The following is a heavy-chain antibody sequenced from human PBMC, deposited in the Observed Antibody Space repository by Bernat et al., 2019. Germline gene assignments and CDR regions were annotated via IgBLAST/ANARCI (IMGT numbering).Heavy chain of an antibody. V-gene: IGHV3-30-3*02. J-gene: IGHJ4*02. CDR2: ISYDGSNK. CDR3: AKDRGGKVTYSYDSSGLSGFDY. D-gene: IGHD3-22*01. Sequence: QVQLVESGGGVVQPGRSLRLSCAASGFTFSSYAMHWVRQAPGKGLEWVAVISYDGSNKYYADSVKGRFTISRDNSKNTLYLQMNSLRPEDTAVYYCAKDRGGKVTYSYDSSGLSGFDYWGLETLVTVSS. CDR1: GFTFSSYA.